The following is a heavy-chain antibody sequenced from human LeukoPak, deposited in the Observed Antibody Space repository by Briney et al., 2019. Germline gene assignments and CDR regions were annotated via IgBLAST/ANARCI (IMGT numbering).Heavy chain of an antibody. CDR3: ARFLYGGNRFDY. V-gene: IGHV4-61*02. CDR2: IYTSGST. D-gene: IGHD4-23*01. J-gene: IGHJ4*02. Sequence: PSETLSLTCTVSGGSISSGSYYWSWIRQPAGKGLEWIGRIYTSGSTNYTPSLKIRVSISVDTSKNQFSLKMSSVTAADTAVYYCARFLYGGNRFDYWGQGNLVSVSS. CDR1: GGSISSGSYY.